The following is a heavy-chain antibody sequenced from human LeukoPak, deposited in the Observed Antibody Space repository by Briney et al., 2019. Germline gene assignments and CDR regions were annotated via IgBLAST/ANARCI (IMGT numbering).Heavy chain of an antibody. Sequence: SQTLSLTCTVSGGSISSGGYYWSWIRQHPGKGLEWIGYIYYSGSTYYNPSLKSRVTISVDTSKNQFSLKLSSVTAADTAVYYCARDRGSGWDYYYGMDVWGQGTTVTVSS. D-gene: IGHD6-19*01. CDR1: GGSISSGGYY. J-gene: IGHJ6*02. CDR3: ARDRGSGWDYYYGMDV. V-gene: IGHV4-31*03. CDR2: IYYSGST.